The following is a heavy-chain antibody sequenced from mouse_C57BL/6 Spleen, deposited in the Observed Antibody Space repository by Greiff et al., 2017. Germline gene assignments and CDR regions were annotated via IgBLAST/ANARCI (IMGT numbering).Heavy chain of an antibody. CDR1: GYTFTSYW. Sequence: QVQLQQPGAELVKPGASVKLSCKASGYTFTSYWMHWVKQRPGQGLEWIGMIHPNSGSTNYNEKFKSKATLTVEKSSSTAYMQLSSLTSEDSAVYYGARGGVWLLRNYFDYWGQGTTLTVSS. V-gene: IGHV1-64*01. D-gene: IGHD2-3*01. CDR2: IHPNSGST. J-gene: IGHJ2*01. CDR3: ARGGVWLLRNYFDY.